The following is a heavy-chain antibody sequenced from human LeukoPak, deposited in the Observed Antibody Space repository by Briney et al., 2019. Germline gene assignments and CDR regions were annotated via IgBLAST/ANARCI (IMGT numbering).Heavy chain of an antibody. D-gene: IGHD4-23*01. V-gene: IGHV1-8*01. CDR1: GYTFTSHD. Sequence: ASAKVSCKASGYTFTSHDINWVRQATGQGLEWMGWMSPNSGDTGYAQKFQGRVTMTSDSSISTAYMELSSLRSEDTAVYYCARGWLAETTVVTPYNYWGQGTLVTVSS. CDR2: MSPNSGDT. J-gene: IGHJ4*02. CDR3: ARGWLAETTVVTPYNY.